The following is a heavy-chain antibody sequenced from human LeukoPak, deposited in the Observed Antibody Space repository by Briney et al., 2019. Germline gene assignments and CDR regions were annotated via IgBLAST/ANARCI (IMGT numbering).Heavy chain of an antibody. J-gene: IGHJ4*02. D-gene: IGHD4-11*01. CDR1: GFTFNSYA. V-gene: IGHV3-23*01. CDR3: AKSNPVWYYFDY. CDR2: IRGSGTST. Sequence: PGGSLRLSCAASGFTFNSYAMTWVRQAPGKGLEWVSAIRGSGTSTYYADSVKGRFTISRDNSKNTLYLQMNSLRAEETAVYYCAKSNPVWYYFDYWGQGTLVTVSS.